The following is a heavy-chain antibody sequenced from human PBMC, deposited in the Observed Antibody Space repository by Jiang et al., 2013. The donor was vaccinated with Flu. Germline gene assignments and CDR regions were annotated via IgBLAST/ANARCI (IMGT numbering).Heavy chain of an antibody. CDR3: AFAVDGNFYFDY. D-gene: IGHD6-19*01. J-gene: IGHJ4*02. CDR2: IDPSDSYT. Sequence: SGYSFTSYWISWVRRCRKAGVDGRIDPSDSYTNYSPSFQGHVTISADKSISTAYLQWSSLKASDTAIYYCAFAVDGNFYFDYLGQGTLVTVSS. V-gene: IGHV5-10-1*01. CDR1: GYSFTSYW.